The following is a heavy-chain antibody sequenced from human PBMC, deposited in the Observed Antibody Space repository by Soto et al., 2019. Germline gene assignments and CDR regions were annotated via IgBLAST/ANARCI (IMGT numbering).Heavy chain of an antibody. J-gene: IGHJ4*02. D-gene: IGHD3-16*01. CDR2: VHGGGST. Sequence: VQLVESGGGLIQPGGSLRLSCAASGFTVSNNHMTWVRQAAGKGLELVSFVHGGGSTSYADSVKGRFTISRDNSKNTLYRQMDSLRAEDPAIYYCAGRLTTAASLDYWGRGTLVTVSS. CDR3: AGRLTTAASLDY. V-gene: IGHV3-53*01. CDR1: GFTVSNNH.